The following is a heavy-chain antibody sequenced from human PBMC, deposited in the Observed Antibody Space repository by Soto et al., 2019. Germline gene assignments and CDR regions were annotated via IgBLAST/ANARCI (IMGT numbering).Heavy chain of an antibody. CDR3: GKGPWGQQLEPHEY. V-gene: IGHV3-23*01. CDR1: GFTFSSYA. CDR2: IRDSGEST. D-gene: IGHD6-13*01. J-gene: IGHJ4*02. Sequence: PWGSLRLSCAASGFTFSSYAMSWVRQAPGKGLEWVSAIRDSGESTYNADFVRGRFTISRDNSKNTLYMQMNRLRAEDTAVYYCGKGPWGQQLEPHEYLRQGTLVTVSS.